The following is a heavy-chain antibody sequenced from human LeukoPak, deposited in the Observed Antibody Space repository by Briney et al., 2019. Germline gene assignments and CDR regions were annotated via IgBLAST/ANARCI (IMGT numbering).Heavy chain of an antibody. CDR1: GGSISSYY. V-gene: IGHV4-34*01. CDR3: ARGDPYFA. D-gene: IGHD2-21*01. Sequence: SETLSLTCTVSGGSISSYYWSWIRQPPGKGLEWIGEINHSGSTNYNPSLKCRVTISVDTSKNQFSLKLSSVTAADPAVYYCARGDPYFAWGQGTLVTVSS. J-gene: IGHJ5*02. CDR2: INHSGST.